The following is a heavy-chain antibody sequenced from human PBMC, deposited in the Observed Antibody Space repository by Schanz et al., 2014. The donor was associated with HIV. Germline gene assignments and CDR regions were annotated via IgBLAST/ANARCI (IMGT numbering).Heavy chain of an antibody. V-gene: IGHV1-2*02. CDR1: GYTFTDYF. J-gene: IGHJ5*01. CDR3: AKSRFQLHWFDS. D-gene: IGHD6-6*01. CDR2: IKPNSGGT. Sequence: QVQLVQSGAEVQKPEASVKVSCKASGYTFTDYFIHWVRQAPGQGLEWMGWIKPNSGGTKYAQKFLGRVTLTRDTSISTAYMELTRLRSDDTAVYYCAKSRFQLHWFDSWGQGTLVTVSS.